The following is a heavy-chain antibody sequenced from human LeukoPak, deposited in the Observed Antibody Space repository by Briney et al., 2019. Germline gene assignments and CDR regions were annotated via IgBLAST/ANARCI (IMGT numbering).Heavy chain of an antibody. D-gene: IGHD3-16*01. CDR1: GFTFSSYA. J-gene: IGHJ5*02. V-gene: IGHV3-23*01. Sequence: GGSLRLSCAASGFTFSSYAMSWVRQAPGKGLEWVSAISGSGGSTYYADSVKGRFTISRDNSKNTLYLQMSSPRAEDTAVYYCAKDLGEFRTYNWFDPWGQGTLVTVSS. CDR3: AKDLGEFRTYNWFDP. CDR2: ISGSGGST.